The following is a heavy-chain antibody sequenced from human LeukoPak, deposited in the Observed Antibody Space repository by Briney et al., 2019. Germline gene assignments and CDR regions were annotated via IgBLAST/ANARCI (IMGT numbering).Heavy chain of an antibody. Sequence: PSETLSLTCTVSGVSISSSSYSWGWLRQPPGKGLEWIGSSSYSGSTYYNPSLKSRVTISVDTSKNQFSLMLSSVPAADTAVYYCARCIAVAGTFVFWRQGTLVTVSS. J-gene: IGHJ4*02. CDR2: SSYSGST. CDR3: ARCIAVAGTFVF. D-gene: IGHD6-19*01. CDR1: GVSISSSSYS. V-gene: IGHV4-39*01.